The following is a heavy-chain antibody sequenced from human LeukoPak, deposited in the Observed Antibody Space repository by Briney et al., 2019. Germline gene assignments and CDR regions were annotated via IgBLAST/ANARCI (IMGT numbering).Heavy chain of an antibody. CDR2: IYYSGST. CDR1: VGSISSSSYY. V-gene: IGHV4-39*01. D-gene: IGHD6-6*01. J-gene: IGHJ4*02. CDR3: ARRPLRQYGIKGRGYFDY. Sequence: PSEALSLTCTVSVGSISSSSYYWGWIRQPPGKGLEWIGSIYYSGSTYYNPSLKSRVTISVDTSKNQFSLKLSSVTAADTAVYYCARRPLRQYGIKGRGYFDYWGQGTLVTVSS.